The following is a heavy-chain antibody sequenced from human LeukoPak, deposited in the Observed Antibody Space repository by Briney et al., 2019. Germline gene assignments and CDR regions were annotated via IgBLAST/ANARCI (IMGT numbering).Heavy chain of an antibody. Sequence: SETLSLTCTVSGGSISSSSYYWGWIRQPPGKGLEWIGSIYYSGSTYYNPSLKSRVTISVDTSKNQFSLKLSSVTAADTAVYYCARVLSYSSGWYRGGTDDAFDIWGQGTMVTVSS. V-gene: IGHV4-39*07. D-gene: IGHD6-19*01. CDR1: GGSISSSSYY. CDR3: ARVLSYSSGWYRGGTDDAFDI. CDR2: IYYSGST. J-gene: IGHJ3*02.